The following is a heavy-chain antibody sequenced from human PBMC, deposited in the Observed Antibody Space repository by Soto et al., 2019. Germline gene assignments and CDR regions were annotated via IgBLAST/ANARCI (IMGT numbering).Heavy chain of an antibody. CDR3: ARAFRGYDFWSGIRGHYFDY. V-gene: IGHV4-34*01. CDR2: INHSGST. Sequence: QVQLQQWGAGLLKPSETLSLTCAVYGGSFSGYYWSWIRQPPGKGLEWIGEINHSGSTNYNPSLKSLVTISVDTSKNQFSLKLSSVTAADTAVYYCARAFRGYDFWSGIRGHYFDYWGQGTLVTVAS. D-gene: IGHD3-3*01. CDR1: GGSFSGYY. J-gene: IGHJ4*02.